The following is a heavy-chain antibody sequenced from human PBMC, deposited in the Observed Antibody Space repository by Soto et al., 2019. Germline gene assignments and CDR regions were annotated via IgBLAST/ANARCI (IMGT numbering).Heavy chain of an antibody. D-gene: IGHD6-6*01. J-gene: IGHJ6*02. V-gene: IGHV3-9*01. CDR2: ISWSNNDI. CDR1: GFRFDDYA. CDR3: VKDIRPTRYYGMDV. Sequence: EVQLVESGGGLVQPGRSLRLSCAASGFRFDDYAMHWVRQAPGKGLEGVSGISWSNNDIKYADSVKGRFTISRDNARNSLYLQMNSLRPEDTALYYCVKDIRPTRYYGMDVWGQGTTVTVSS.